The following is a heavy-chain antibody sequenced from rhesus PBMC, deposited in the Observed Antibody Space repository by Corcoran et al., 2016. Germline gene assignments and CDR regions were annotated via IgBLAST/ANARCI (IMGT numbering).Heavy chain of an antibody. J-gene: IGHJ2*01. V-gene: IGHV4-173*01. D-gene: IGHD6-13*01. Sequence: QVQLQESGPGLVKPSETLSLTCAVSGGSIRRTYWSWLRHPPGKGLEWIGRISGRGGRTDYNPSLKSRVTISTDTSKNQFSLKLSSVTAADTAVYYCARVAAGYWYFDLWGPGTPITISS. CDR2: ISGRGGRT. CDR3: ARVAAGYWYFDL. CDR1: GGSIRRTY.